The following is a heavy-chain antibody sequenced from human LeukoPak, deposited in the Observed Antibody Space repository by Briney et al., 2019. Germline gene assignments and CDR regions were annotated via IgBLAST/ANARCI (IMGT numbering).Heavy chain of an antibody. V-gene: IGHV1-8*01. CDR1: GYTFSSYD. CDR3: ARGPRVFGVVLSSHWFFDV. D-gene: IGHD3-3*01. J-gene: IGHJ2*01. CDR2: MYPKTGNT. Sequence: ASVKVSCTAFGYTFSSYDINWVRQAAGQGLEWMGWMYPKTGNTGYAQKFQGRLSFTRNTSINTAYMELSSLRSEDTAVYYCARGPRVFGVVLSSHWFFDVWGRGTLVTVSS.